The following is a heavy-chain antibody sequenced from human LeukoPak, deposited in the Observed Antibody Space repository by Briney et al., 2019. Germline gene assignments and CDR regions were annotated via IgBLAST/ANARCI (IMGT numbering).Heavy chain of an antibody. CDR3: ARHLSGITGYTYGRGIDY. CDR2: IKKDGSEK. Sequence: GGSLRLSCAASGFTLSSYWMSWVRQAPGKGLEWVANIKKDGSEKYYVDSVKGRFTISRDNAKTSLYLQMNSLRAEDTAVYYCARHLSGITGYTYGRGIDYWGQGTLVTVSS. D-gene: IGHD5-18*01. CDR1: GFTLSSYW. J-gene: IGHJ4*02. V-gene: IGHV3-7*01.